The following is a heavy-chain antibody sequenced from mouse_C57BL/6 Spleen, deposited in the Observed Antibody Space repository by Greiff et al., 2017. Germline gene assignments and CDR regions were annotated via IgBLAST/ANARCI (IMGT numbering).Heavy chain of an antibody. D-gene: IGHD1-1*01. CDR3: TRDRPITTVVATPFAY. CDR2: ISSGGDYI. CDR1: GFTFSSYA. V-gene: IGHV5-9-1*02. Sequence: EVQLVESGEGLVKPGGSLKLSCAASGFTFSSYAMSWVRQTPEKRLEWVAYISSGGDYIYYADTVKGRFTISRDNARNTLYLQMSSLKSEDTAMYYCTRDRPITTVVATPFAYWGQGTLVTVSA. J-gene: IGHJ3*01.